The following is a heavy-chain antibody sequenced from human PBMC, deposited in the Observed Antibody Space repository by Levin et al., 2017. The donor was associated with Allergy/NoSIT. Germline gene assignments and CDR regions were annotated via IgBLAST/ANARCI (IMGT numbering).Heavy chain of an antibody. D-gene: IGHD2-2*01. Sequence: SQTLSLTCTVSGGSISSYYWSWIRQPPGKGLEWIGYIYYSGSTNYNPSLKSRVTISVDTSKNQFSLKLSSVTAADTAVYYCARDGGDIVVVPAAIWGQGTLVTVSS. V-gene: IGHV4-59*01. CDR3: ARDGGDIVVVPAAI. CDR2: IYYSGST. J-gene: IGHJ4*02. CDR1: GGSISSYY.